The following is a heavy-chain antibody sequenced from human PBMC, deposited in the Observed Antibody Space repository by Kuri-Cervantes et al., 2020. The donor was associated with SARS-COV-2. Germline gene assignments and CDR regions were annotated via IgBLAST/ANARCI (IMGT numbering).Heavy chain of an antibody. CDR3: AREHLWLYSSGWSLGGWYFDL. CDR2: FYYSGST. V-gene: IGHV4-59*01. J-gene: IGHJ2*01. D-gene: IGHD6-19*01. CDR1: GLSISGYY. Sequence: GSLRLSCTVSGLSISGYYWSWIRQPPGKGLEWIGYFYYSGSTNYNPSLKSRVTISVDTSKNQFSLKLSSVTAADTAVYYCAREHLWLYSSGWSLGGWYFDLWGRGTLVTVSS.